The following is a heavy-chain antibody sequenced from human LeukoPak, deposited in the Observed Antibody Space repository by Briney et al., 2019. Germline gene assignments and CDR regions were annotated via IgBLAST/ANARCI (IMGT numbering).Heavy chain of an antibody. Sequence: GGSLRLSCAASGFSFSSYEMNWVRQAPGKGLGWVSAISGSGGSTYYADSVKGRFTISRDNAKNSLYLQMNSLRAEDTAVYYCARAPFYTNYDFWSGYYTLDFDYWGQGTLVTVSS. CDR3: ARAPFYTNYDFWSGYYTLDFDY. CDR1: GFSFSSYE. D-gene: IGHD3-3*01. CDR2: ISGSGGST. J-gene: IGHJ4*02. V-gene: IGHV3-48*03.